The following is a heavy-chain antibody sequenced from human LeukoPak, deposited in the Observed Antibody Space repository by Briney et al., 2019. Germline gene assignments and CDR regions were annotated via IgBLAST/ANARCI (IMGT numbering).Heavy chain of an antibody. CDR2: ISGSGGST. Sequence: GGSLRLSCAASGFTFSSYAMSWVRQAPGKGLEWVSAISGSGGSTYYADSVKGRFTISRDNAKNSLYLQMNSLRAEDTALYYCARAGKELRYFDWFYFDYWGQGTLVTVSS. J-gene: IGHJ4*02. V-gene: IGHV3-23*01. CDR3: ARAGKELRYFDWFYFDY. D-gene: IGHD3-9*01. CDR1: GFTFSSYA.